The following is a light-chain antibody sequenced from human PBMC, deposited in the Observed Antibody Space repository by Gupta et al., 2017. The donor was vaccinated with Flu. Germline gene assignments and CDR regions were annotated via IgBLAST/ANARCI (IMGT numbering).Light chain of an antibody. CDR1: RRILQSNGDNY. J-gene: IGKJ2*02. CDR3: SKSLLTTGT. V-gene: IGKV2-28*01. CDR2: LGS. Sequence: TPGGEAAIICCSSRRILQSNGDNYLVGYQLKKGEYPQLLIYLGSKRASGGPDRCSGSGSGRDVTTKISRVEAEEVGGDYCSKSLLTTGTFGQGTKVEIK.